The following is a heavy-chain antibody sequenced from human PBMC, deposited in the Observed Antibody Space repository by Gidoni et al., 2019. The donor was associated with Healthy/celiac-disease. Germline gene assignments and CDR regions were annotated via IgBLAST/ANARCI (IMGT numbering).Heavy chain of an antibody. V-gene: IGHV3-23*01. J-gene: IGHJ4*02. CDR3: AKERLTGFDY. Sequence: DSVKGRFTISRDNSKNTLYLQMNGLRAEDTAVYYCAKERLTGFDYWGQGTLVTVSS.